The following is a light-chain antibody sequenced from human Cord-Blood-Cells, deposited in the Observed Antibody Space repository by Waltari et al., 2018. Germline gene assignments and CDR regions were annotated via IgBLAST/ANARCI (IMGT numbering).Light chain of an antibody. CDR2: KAS. V-gene: IGKV1-5*03. J-gene: IGKJ1*01. CDR1: QSISSR. Sequence: DIQMTQSPSTLPASVGDRVTITCRASQSISSRLAWYQQKPGKAPKLLIYKASSLESGVPSRFSGSGSGTEFTLTISSLQPDDFATYYCQQYNSYSTFGQGTKVEIK. CDR3: QQYNSYST.